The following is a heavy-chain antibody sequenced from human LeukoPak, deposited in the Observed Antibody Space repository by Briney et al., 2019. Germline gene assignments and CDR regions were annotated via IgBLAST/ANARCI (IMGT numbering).Heavy chain of an antibody. Sequence: GGSLRLSCAASGFTFSSYSMNWVRQAPGKGLEWVSCISSSSSDIYYADSVKGRFTISRDNAKNSLYLQMNSLRAEDTAVSYCAAEMATRLKWGQGNLVTVSS. V-gene: IGHV3-21*01. CDR1: GFTFSSYS. CDR2: ISSSSSDI. CDR3: AAEMATRLK. D-gene: IGHD5-24*01. J-gene: IGHJ4*02.